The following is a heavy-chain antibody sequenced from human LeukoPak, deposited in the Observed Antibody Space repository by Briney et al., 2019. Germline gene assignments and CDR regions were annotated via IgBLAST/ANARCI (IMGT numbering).Heavy chain of an antibody. CDR2: ISGSGGST. J-gene: IGHJ3*02. CDR3: AKDTTSDGDYAFAFDI. Sequence: PGGSLRLSCAASGSTFSSYAMSWVRQAPGKGLEWVSAISGSGGSTYYADSVKGRFTISRDNSKNTLYLQMNSLRAEDTAVYYCAKDTTSDGDYAFAFDIWGQGTMVTVSS. CDR1: GSTFSSYA. D-gene: IGHD4-17*01. V-gene: IGHV3-23*01.